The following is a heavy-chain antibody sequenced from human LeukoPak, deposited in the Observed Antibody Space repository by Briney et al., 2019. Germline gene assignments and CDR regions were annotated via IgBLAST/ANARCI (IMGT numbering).Heavy chain of an antibody. CDR3: ARDQDNYDIVTGCSDY. D-gene: IGHD3-9*01. CDR1: GFTFSGYG. V-gene: IGHV3-33*01. J-gene: IGHJ4*02. Sequence: PGGSLRLSCAASGFTFSGYGMHWVRQAPGKGLEWVALIWYDGSNKDYSDSVKGRFTISRDNSKNTLYLQMNSLRAEDTAVYYCARDQDNYDIVTGCSDYWGQGALVTVSS. CDR2: IWYDGSNK.